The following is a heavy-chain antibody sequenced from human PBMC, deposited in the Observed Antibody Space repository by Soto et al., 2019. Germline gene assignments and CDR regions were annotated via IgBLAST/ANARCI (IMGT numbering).Heavy chain of an antibody. CDR1: GYSFTSYW. Sequence: PGESLKISCKGSGYSFTSYWIGWVRQMPGKGLEWMGIIYPGDSDTRYSPSFQGQVTISADKSISTAYLQWSSLKASDTAMYYCARHDPIAARPASNFDYWGQGTLVTVSS. D-gene: IGHD6-6*01. CDR3: ARHDPIAARPASNFDY. V-gene: IGHV5-51*01. CDR2: IYPGDSDT. J-gene: IGHJ4*02.